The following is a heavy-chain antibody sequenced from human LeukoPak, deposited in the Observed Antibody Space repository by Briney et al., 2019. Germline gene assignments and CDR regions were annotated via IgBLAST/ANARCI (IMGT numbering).Heavy chain of an antibody. Sequence: PGGSLRLSCAASGFTFSSYSMHWVRQAPGKGLEWVSLITWDGTRTYYADSVKGRFSISRDNSKNSLYLQMNSLRTEDTALYYCTKETTMIVGGQYFDYWGQGTLVTVSS. J-gene: IGHJ4*02. V-gene: IGHV3-43*01. CDR3: TKETTMIVGGQYFDY. D-gene: IGHD3-22*01. CDR2: ITWDGTRT. CDR1: GFTFSSYS.